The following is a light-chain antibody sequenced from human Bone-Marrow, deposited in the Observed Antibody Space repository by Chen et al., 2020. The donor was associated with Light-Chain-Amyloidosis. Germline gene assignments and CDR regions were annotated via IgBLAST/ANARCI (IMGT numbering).Light chain of an antibody. CDR2: DDS. J-gene: IGLJ3*02. CDR3: QVWGRSSDRPV. V-gene: IGLV3-21*02. Sequence: SYVLTQPSSVSVAPGQTATIACGGNNIGSTSVHWYQQTPGQAPLLVVYDDSDRPSGIPERLCGSNCGNTATLTISGVEAGEEADYCGQVWGRSSDRPVFGGGTKLTVL. CDR1: NIGSTS.